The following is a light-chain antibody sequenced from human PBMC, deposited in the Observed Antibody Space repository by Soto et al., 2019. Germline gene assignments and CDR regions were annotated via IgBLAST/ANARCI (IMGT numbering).Light chain of an antibody. CDR2: GAS. J-gene: IGKJ2*02. Sequence: EIVLTQSPGTLSLSPGERATLSCRASQSVSSSYLAWYQQKPGQAPRLLISGASSRATGIPDRFSGSGSGTDFTLTISRLEPEDVAVYYCQQYGGSPGCTFGQGTKLEIK. CDR1: QSVSSSY. CDR3: QQYGGSPGCT. V-gene: IGKV3-20*01.